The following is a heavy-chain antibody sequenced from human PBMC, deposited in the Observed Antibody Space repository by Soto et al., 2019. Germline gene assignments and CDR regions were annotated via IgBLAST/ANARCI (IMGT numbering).Heavy chain of an antibody. V-gene: IGHV4-30-2*01. CDR2: MYHGRNT. CDR3: ARANCSGDSCYW. J-gene: IGHJ2*01. D-gene: IGHD2-15*01. Sequence: SETLSLTCAASSGSVSSGDYSWTWIRQPPGKGLDWLGYMYHGRNTYYNPSLKSRVTMSVDRSKNHFSLNLRSVTAADTAVYYCARANCSGDSCYW. CDR1: SGSVSSGDYS.